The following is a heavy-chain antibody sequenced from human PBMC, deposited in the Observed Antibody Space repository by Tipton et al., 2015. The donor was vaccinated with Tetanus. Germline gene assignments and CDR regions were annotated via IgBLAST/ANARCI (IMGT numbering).Heavy chain of an antibody. CDR3: ARDYREIAGPNAFDI. J-gene: IGHJ3*02. CDR1: GFTFSSYG. V-gene: IGHV3-33*01. CDR2: IWYDGSNK. Sequence: SLRLSCAASGFTFSSYGMHWVRQAPGKGLEWAAVIWYDGSNKYYADSVKGRFTISRDNSKNTLYLQMNSLRAEDTAVYYCARDYREIAGPNAFDIWGQGTMVTVSS. D-gene: IGHD6-13*01.